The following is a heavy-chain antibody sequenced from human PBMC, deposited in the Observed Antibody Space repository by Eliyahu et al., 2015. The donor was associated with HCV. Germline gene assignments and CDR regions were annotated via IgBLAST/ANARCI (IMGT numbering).Heavy chain of an antibody. V-gene: IGHV3-73*02. CDR1: GFTFSGSA. J-gene: IGHJ6*02. CDR3: ARRVYSTAGYYGMDV. CDR2: IGSKTDTYAT. D-gene: IGHD4-11*01. Sequence: EMQLVESGGGLVQPGGSLKLSCVAXGFTFSGSAMHWVRQASGKGLEWVGRIGSKTDTYATAYAASVKGRFTTSKDDSKNTAYLQMDSLKTEDTAVYYCARRVYSTAGYYGMDVWGQGTTVTVSS.